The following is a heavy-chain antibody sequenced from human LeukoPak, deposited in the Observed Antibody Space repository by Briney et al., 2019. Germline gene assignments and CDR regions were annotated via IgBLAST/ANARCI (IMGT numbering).Heavy chain of an antibody. V-gene: IGHV1-18*01. CDR1: GYTFTSYG. CDR3: ARGGSAIPYYYYGMDV. J-gene: IGHJ6*02. D-gene: IGHD2-2*01. Sequence: ASVTVSCKASGYTFTSYGISWVRQAPGQGLEWMGWISAYNGNTNYAQKLQGRVTMTTDTSTSTAYMELRSLRSDDTAVYYCARGGSAIPYYYYGMDVWGQGTTVTVSS. CDR2: ISAYNGNT.